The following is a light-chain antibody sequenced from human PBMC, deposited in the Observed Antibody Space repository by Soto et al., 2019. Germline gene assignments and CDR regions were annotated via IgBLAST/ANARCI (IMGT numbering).Light chain of an antibody. Sequence: QSVLTQPPSASGTPGQRVTISCSGTNSNVGTYTVDWYQQIPGTAPKLLIYRTTQRPSGVSDRFSGSKSGTSASLAITGLQSEDEAEYYCAAWDDSLDSPVFGGGTKLTVL. CDR2: RTT. J-gene: IGLJ2*01. CDR1: NSNVGTYT. V-gene: IGLV1-44*01. CDR3: AAWDDSLDSPV.